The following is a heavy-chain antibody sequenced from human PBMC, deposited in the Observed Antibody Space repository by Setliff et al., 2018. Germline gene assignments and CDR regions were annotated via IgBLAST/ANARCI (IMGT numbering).Heavy chain of an antibody. CDR1: GYTFTSYA. D-gene: IGHD6-13*01. V-gene: IGHV1-69*10. CDR2: IIPILGIA. J-gene: IGHJ4*02. Sequence: SVKVSCKASGYTFTSYAMHWVRQAPGQGLEWMGGIIPILGIANYAQKFQGRVTITTDESTSTAYMELSSLRSEDTAVYYCARDLAGIRSGWGQGTLVTVS. CDR3: ARDLAGIRSG.